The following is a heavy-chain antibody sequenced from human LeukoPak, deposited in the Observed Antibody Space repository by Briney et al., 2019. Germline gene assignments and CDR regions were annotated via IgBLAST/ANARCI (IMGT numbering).Heavy chain of an antibody. CDR3: ARGRYLNH. J-gene: IGHJ5*02. CDR2: INHSGST. CDR1: GGSFSGYY. V-gene: IGHV4-34*01. Sequence: SETLSLTCAVYGGSFSGYYWSWIRQPPGKGLEWIGEINHSGSTNYNPSLKSRVTISVDTSKNQFSLKLSSVTAADTAVYYCARGRYLNHWGQGTLVTVSS. D-gene: IGHD1-14*01.